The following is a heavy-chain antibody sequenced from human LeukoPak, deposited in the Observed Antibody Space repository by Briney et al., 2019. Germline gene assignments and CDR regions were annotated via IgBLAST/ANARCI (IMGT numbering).Heavy chain of an antibody. CDR3: ASIPAAIGFFGELYPFHY. J-gene: IGHJ4*02. CDR2: IHYGGST. CDR1: GASISSYY. V-gene: IGHV4-59*01. D-gene: IGHD3-10*01. Sequence: SETLSLTCTVSGASISSYYWSWIRQPPGKGLEWIGYIHYGGSTNYNSSLKSRVTISLDTSKNQFSLKLRSVTAADTAVYYCASIPAAIGFFGELYPFHYWGQGTLVTVSS.